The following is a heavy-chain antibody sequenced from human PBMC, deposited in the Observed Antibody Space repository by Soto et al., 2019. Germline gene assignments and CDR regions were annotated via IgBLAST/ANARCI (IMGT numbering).Heavy chain of an antibody. CDR2: FNPILTMS. V-gene: IGHV1-69*02. Sequence: QVQLVQSGADVKKPGSSVKVSCKASGDTFNFYTINWVRQAPGLGLEWMGRFNPILTMSNYAQKFEGRVTITAHKSTSTPYMELSRLRSEDTAIYYCATSYGSGYRAFDFWGQGALVTVSS. D-gene: IGHD3-10*01. J-gene: IGHJ4*02. CDR1: GDTFNFYT. CDR3: ATSYGSGYRAFDF.